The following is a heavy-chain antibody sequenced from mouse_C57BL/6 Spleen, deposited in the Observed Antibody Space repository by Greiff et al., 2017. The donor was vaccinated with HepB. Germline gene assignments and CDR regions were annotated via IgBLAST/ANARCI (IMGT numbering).Heavy chain of an antibody. Sequence: LLESGPELVKPGASVKISCKASGYAFSSSWMNWVKQRPGKGLEWIGRIYPGDGDTNYNGKFKGKATLTADKSSSTAYMQLSSLTSEDSAVYFCARSGFPYAMDYWGQGTSVTVSS. V-gene: IGHV1-82*01. J-gene: IGHJ4*01. CDR3: ARSGFPYAMDY. CDR2: IYPGDGDT. D-gene: IGHD3-1*01. CDR1: GYAFSSSW.